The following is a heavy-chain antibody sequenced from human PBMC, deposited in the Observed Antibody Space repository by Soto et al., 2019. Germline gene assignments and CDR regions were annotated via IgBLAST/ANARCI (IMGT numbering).Heavy chain of an antibody. CDR2: ISSSGST. V-gene: IGHV4-61*01. Sequence: SETLSLTCTVSGDSVSSDSCYWTWIRQPPGKGLEWIGYISSSGSTKYNPSLKSRVTISLDTSSNQFSLELTSVTAADTAIYYCARDIRGYSRAFDYWGQGTLVTVSS. CDR3: ARDIRGYSRAFDY. J-gene: IGHJ4*02. D-gene: IGHD5-18*01. CDR1: GDSVSSDSCY.